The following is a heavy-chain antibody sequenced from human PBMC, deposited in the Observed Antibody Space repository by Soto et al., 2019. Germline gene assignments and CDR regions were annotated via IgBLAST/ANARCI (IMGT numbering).Heavy chain of an antibody. V-gene: IGHV4-61*08. CDR3: ARGLGLTPYYDILTGYTQPQTQDD. J-gene: IGHJ4*02. Sequence: PSETLSLTCAVSGGAVSSRGYYWGWIWQPPGRGLAGSGYTYYSRSPNYNPSLKSRVTISVDTSKNRFSLTLSSATAADAAVYYCARGLGLTPYYDILTGYTQPQTQDDWGQGTLVTVS. CDR2: TYYSRSP. D-gene: IGHD3-9*01. CDR1: GGAVSSRGYY.